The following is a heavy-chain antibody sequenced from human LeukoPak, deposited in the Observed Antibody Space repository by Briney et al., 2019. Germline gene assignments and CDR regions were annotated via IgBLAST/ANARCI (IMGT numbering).Heavy chain of an antibody. D-gene: IGHD3-9*01. V-gene: IGHV4-39*02. J-gene: IGHJ3*01. CDR2: IYYTGHN. CDR3: ARRVDLTGEYFDILAGYDGFGF. Sequence: SETLSLTCTVSGGSVSSSTYYWGWIRQPPGKGLEWIASIYYTGHNYYNPSLKSRVTISVDTSKNHFSLNLNSVTAADTAVYYCARRVDLTGEYFDILAGYDGFGFWGQGTMVTVSS. CDR1: GGSVSSSTYY.